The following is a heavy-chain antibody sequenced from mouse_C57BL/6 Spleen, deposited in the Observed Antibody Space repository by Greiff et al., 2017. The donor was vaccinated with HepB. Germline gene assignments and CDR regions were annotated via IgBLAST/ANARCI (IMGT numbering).Heavy chain of an antibody. Sequence: QVQLKQSGAELARPGASVKMSCKASGYTFTSYTMHWVKQRPGQGLEWIGYINPSSGYTKYNQKFKDKATLTADKSSSTAYMQLSSLTSEDSAVYYCARGEVTTVVAKWYFDVWGTGTTVTVSS. CDR1: GYTFTSYT. CDR2: INPSSGYT. D-gene: IGHD1-1*01. CDR3: ARGEVTTVVAKWYFDV. V-gene: IGHV1-4*01. J-gene: IGHJ1*03.